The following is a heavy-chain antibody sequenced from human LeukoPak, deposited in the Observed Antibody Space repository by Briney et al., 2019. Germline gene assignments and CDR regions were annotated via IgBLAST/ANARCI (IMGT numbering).Heavy chain of an antibody. CDR1: GGSISSSNW. V-gene: IGHV4-4*02. CDR2: IYHSGST. Sequence: PSETLSLTCAVSGGSISSSNWWSWVRQPPGKGLEWIGEIYHSGSTYYNPSLKSRVTISVDTSKNQFSLKLSSVTAADTAVYYCASPEWGDAFDIWGQGTMVTVSS. CDR3: ASPEWGDAFDI. J-gene: IGHJ3*02. D-gene: IGHD1-26*01.